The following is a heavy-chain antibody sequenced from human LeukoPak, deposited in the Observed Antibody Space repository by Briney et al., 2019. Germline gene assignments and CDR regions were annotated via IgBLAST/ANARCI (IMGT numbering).Heavy chain of an antibody. CDR2: IRSKANSYAT. D-gene: IGHD2-2*01. V-gene: IGHV3-73*01. CDR1: GFTFSGSA. Sequence: GGSLRLSCAASGFTFSGSAMHWVRQASGKGLEWVGRIRSKANSYATAYAASVKGRFTISRDDSKNTAYLQMNSLKTEDTAVYYCTRVAHQPMDVWGQGTTVTVSS. CDR3: TRVAHQPMDV. J-gene: IGHJ6*02.